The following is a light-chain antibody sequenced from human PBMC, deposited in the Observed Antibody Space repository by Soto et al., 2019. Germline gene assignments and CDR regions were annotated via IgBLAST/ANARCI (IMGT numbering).Light chain of an antibody. CDR1: RSVSSN. J-gene: IGKJ4*01. V-gene: IGKV3-11*01. CDR2: AAS. CDR3: LQRSNWPPS. Sequence: EIVMTQSPATLSVSPGERATLSFRASRSVSSNLAWYQQKPGQAPRLLIYAASNRATGIPARFSGSGSGTDFTLTVSSLEPEDFAVYYCLQRSNWPPSFGGGTKVDIK.